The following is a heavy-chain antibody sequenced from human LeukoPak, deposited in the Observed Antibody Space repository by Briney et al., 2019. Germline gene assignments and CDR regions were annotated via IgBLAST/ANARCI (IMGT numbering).Heavy chain of an antibody. V-gene: IGHV1-69*04. J-gene: IGHJ4*02. Sequence: GGSVKVCCKASGGIFSSYAMSWVREAAGHGLEWMGRIVPVFGIANYAQKFQGRVTITADKSTSTAYIELSSLRSEDTAVYYCASASESFDYWGQGTLVTVSS. CDR2: IVPVFGIA. CDR3: ASASESFDY. CDR1: GGIFSSYA.